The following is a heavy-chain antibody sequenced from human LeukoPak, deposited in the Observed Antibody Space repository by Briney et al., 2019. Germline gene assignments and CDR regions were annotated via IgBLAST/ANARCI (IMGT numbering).Heavy chain of an antibody. CDR1: GFTFSSYE. D-gene: IGHD3-22*01. CDR3: ARDQDHDSSGYYCGPLDY. V-gene: IGHV3-48*01. CDR2: ISSSSSTI. Sequence: GGSLRLSCAASGFTFSSYEMNWVRQAPGKGLEWVSYISSSSSTIYYADSVKGRFTISRDNAKNSLYLQMNSLRAEDTAVYYCARDQDHDSSGYYCGPLDYWGQGTLVTVSS. J-gene: IGHJ4*02.